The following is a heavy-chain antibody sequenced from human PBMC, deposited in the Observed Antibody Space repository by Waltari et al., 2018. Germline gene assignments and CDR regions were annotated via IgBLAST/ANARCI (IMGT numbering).Heavy chain of an antibody. Sequence: QVQLVQSGAEVKKPGASVKVSCKASGSTFTGYYMRWVRQAQGQGLEWMGWINPNSGGTNYAQKFQGRVTMTRDTSISTAYMELSRLRSDDTAVYYCARVAGTQTFRKSVYYGMDVWGQGTTVTVSS. V-gene: IGHV1-2*02. CDR2: INPNSGGT. J-gene: IGHJ6*02. CDR1: GSTFTGYY. CDR3: ARVAGTQTFRKSVYYGMDV. D-gene: IGHD1-7*01.